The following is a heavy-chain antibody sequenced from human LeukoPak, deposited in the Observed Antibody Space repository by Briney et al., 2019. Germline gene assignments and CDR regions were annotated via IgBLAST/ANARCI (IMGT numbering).Heavy chain of an antibody. D-gene: IGHD4-17*01. J-gene: IGHJ4*02. V-gene: IGHV1-18*01. CDR3: ARGAYGDK. CDR1: GYTLTSYG. Sequence: ASVRVSCKASGYTLTSYGINWMRQAPGQGLEWMGWISTQSGNTNYAQKVQGRLTLTTDRSTNTAYMELRSLRSDDTAVYYCARGAYGDKWGQGTMVTVSS. CDR2: ISTQSGNT.